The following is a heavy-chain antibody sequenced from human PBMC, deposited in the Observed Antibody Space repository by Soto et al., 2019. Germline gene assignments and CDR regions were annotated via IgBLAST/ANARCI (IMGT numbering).Heavy chain of an antibody. CDR3: ARDIRVGRFGPNWFDP. D-gene: IGHD3-10*01. J-gene: IGHJ5*02. CDR1: GLTFSSYG. V-gene: IGHV3-33*01. CDR2: IWYDGSNK. Sequence: GGSLRLSCAGSGLTFSSYGMHWVRQAPGKGLEWVAVIWYDGSNKYYADSVKGRFTISRDNSKNTLYLQMNSLRAEDTAVYYCARDIRVGRFGPNWFDPWGKGTLVTVSS.